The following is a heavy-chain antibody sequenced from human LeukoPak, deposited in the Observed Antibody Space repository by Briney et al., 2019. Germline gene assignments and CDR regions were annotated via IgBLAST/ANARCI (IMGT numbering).Heavy chain of an antibody. CDR1: GFTFNHAW. D-gene: IGHD6-13*01. V-gene: IGHV3-7*01. Sequence: GGSLRLSCAASGFTFNHAWMTWVRQAPGKGLEWVANIKEDGSEKYYVDSVKGRFTISRDNAKNSLYLQMNSLRAEDTAVYYCARGGYSSSWYISRDYWGQGTLVTVSS. CDR2: IKEDGSEK. J-gene: IGHJ4*02. CDR3: ARGGYSSSWYISRDY.